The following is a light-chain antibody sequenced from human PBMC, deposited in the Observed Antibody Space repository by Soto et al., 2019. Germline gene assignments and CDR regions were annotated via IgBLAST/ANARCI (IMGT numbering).Light chain of an antibody. CDR3: LQSLQLPVT. Sequence: DIVMTQSPLSLPVTPGEPASIACRSSQSLLHGNGYTYLDWYLQKPGQPPQLLIYEVSKRYSGVPDRFSGSGSGTDFTLQISRVAAEDVGTYYCLQSLQLPVTFGQGTRLEIK. V-gene: IGKV2D-29*01. CDR1: QSLLHGNGYTY. J-gene: IGKJ5*01. CDR2: EVS.